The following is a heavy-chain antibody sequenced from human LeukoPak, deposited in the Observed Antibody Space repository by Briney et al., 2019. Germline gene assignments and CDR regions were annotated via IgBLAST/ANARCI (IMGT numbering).Heavy chain of an antibody. CDR1: GFTFINYW. CDR2: IKQDGSET. CDR3: ARWGYTNGWYYFEN. D-gene: IGHD6-19*01. V-gene: IGHV3-7*01. Sequence: PGGSLRVSCAASGFTFINYWMGWVRQAPGNGLEWVANIKQDGSETYYVDSVKGRFTISRDNAKSSLFLHMNSLRAEDTAVYYCARWGYTNGWYYFENWGQGTLVTVSS. J-gene: IGHJ4*02.